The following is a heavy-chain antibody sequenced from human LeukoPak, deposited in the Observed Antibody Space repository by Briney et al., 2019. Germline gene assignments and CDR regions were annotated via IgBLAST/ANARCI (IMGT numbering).Heavy chain of an antibody. CDR1: GYTLTELS. D-gene: IGHD3-22*01. CDR3: ATGGGTYYYDSSGSEKDY. CDR2: FDLEDGET. V-gene: IGHV1-24*01. Sequence: ASVKSSCNVYGYTLTELSMHWVRWAPRNGLDWRGGFDLEDGETTYAQKFQGRVTMTEDTSTDTAYMELSRLRSEDTAVYYCATGGGTYYYDSSGSEKDYWGQGTLVTVSS. J-gene: IGHJ4*02.